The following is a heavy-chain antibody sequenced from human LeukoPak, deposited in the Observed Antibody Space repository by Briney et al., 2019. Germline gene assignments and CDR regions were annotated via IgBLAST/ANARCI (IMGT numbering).Heavy chain of an antibody. V-gene: IGHV4-34*01. Sequence: SETLSLTCAVYGGSFSGYYWSWIRQPPGKGLEWIGEINHSGSTNYNPSLKSRVTISVDTSKNQFSLKLSSVTAADTAVYYCARGGGSEGFFDYWGQGTLVTVSS. CDR1: GGSFSGYY. D-gene: IGHD6-19*01. CDR3: ARGGGSEGFFDY. CDR2: INHSGST. J-gene: IGHJ4*02.